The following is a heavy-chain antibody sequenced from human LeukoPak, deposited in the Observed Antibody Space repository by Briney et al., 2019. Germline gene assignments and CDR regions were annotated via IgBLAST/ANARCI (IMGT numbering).Heavy chain of an antibody. CDR3: ARQRVNWGLVNDY. D-gene: IGHD7-27*01. CDR2: IYPGDSDI. J-gene: IGHJ4*02. Sequence: GESLTISCKGSGYSFTTYWIGWVRQMPGKGLEWMGIIYPGDSDIRYSPSFQGQVTISADKSISTAYLQWSSLKASDTAMYYCARQRVNWGLVNDYWGQGTLVTVSS. CDR1: GYSFTTYW. V-gene: IGHV5-51*01.